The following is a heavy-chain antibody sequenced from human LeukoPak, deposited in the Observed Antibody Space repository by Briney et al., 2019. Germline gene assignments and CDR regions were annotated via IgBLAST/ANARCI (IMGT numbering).Heavy chain of an antibody. CDR1: GGSISSGYYY. J-gene: IGHJ3*02. V-gene: IGHV4-61*02. CDR2: FYTSGST. Sequence: SETLSLTCTVSGGSISSGYYYWNWIRQPAGKGLEWIGRFYTSGSTNYNPSLKSRVTISVDTSKNQFSLDLSSVTAADTAVYYCARGFRGGYSYGYSGAFDIWGQGTMVTVSS. D-gene: IGHD5-18*01. CDR3: ARGFRGGYSYGYSGAFDI.